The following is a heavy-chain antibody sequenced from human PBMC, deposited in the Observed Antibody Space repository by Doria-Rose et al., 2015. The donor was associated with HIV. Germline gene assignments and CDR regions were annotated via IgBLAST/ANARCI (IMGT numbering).Heavy chain of an antibody. CDR3: ARIKSSRWYHKYNFDF. Sequence: QVQLVQSGPVLVKPTETLTLTCTVSGVSLSSPGMGVSWIRQPPGKALEWLANISSDDERSYKTSLKSRLTISSGTSKSQVVLTMTDMDPVDTATYYCARIKSSRWYHKYNFDFWGQGTLAIVSA. J-gene: IGHJ4*02. D-gene: IGHD6-13*01. V-gene: IGHV2-26*01. CDR2: ISSDDER. CDR1: GVSLSSPGMG.